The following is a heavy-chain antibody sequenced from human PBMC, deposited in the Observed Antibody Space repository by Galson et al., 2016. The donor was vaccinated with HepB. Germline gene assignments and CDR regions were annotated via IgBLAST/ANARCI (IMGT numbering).Heavy chain of an antibody. V-gene: IGHV3-74*01. CDR3: AQYTGSSSFEW. J-gene: IGHJ4*02. Sequence: SLRLSCAASGFTLSSYWMHWVRQAPGKGLVWISRISIDGSSTSHADSVKGRFTISRDNAKNTLYLQMNSLGAEDTSVYYCAQYTGSSSFEWWGQGILVTVSS. CDR2: ISIDGSST. CDR1: GFTLSSYW. D-gene: IGHD6-6*01.